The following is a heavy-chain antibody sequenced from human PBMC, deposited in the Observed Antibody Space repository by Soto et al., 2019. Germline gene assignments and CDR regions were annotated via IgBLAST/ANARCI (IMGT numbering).Heavy chain of an antibody. V-gene: IGHV1-69*13. CDR3: ARDYKPSKPYQLLLTFDY. Sequence: GASVKVSCKASGGTFSIYAISWVLQAPGQGLEWMGGIIPIFGTANYAQKFQGRVTITADESTSTAYMELSSLRSEDTAVYYCARDYKPSKPYQLLLTFDYWGQGTLVTVSS. J-gene: IGHJ4*02. CDR2: IIPIFGTA. D-gene: IGHD2-2*01. CDR1: GGTFSIYA.